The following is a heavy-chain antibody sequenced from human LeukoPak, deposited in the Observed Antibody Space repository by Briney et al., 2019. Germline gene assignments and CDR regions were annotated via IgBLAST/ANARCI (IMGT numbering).Heavy chain of an antibody. Sequence: SETLSLTCAVSGGSISSGGYSWSWIRQPPGKGLEWIGYIYYSGSTYYNPSLKSRVTISVDTSKNQFSLKLSSVTAADTAVYYCARKGSDTWYTYWFAPWGQGTLVTVSS. D-gene: IGHD6-13*01. CDR2: IYYSGST. CDR1: GGSISSGGYS. CDR3: ARKGSDTWYTYWFAP. V-gene: IGHV4-30-4*07. J-gene: IGHJ5*02.